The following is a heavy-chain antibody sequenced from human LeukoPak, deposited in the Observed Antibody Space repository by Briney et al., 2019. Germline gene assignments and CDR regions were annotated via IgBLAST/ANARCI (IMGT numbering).Heavy chain of an antibody. V-gene: IGHV1-8*03. CDR1: GYTFTSYD. CDR2: MNPNSGNT. CDR3: ARISPWHSGDYEADY. D-gene: IGHD4-17*01. J-gene: IGHJ4*01. Sequence: ASVKVSCKASGYTFTSYDINWVRQATGQGLEWMGWMNPNSGNTGYAQKFQGRVTITRNTSISTAYMELSSLRSEDTAVYYCARISPWHSGDYEADYWGHATLVTVCS.